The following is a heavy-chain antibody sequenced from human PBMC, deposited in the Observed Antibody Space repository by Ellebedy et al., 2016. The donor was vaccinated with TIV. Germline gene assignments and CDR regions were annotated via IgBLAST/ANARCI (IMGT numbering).Heavy chain of an antibody. CDR3: AESPVVTNGIRGYYYYGMDV. CDR1: GFTFSSYG. J-gene: IGHJ6*02. D-gene: IGHD2-8*01. CDR2: ISYDGSNK. Sequence: GGSLRLXXAASGFTFSSYGMHWVRQAPGKGLEWVAVISYDGSNKYYADSVKGRFTISRDNSKNTLYLQMNSLRSEDTAVYYCAESPVVTNGIRGYYYYGMDVWGQGTTVTVSS. V-gene: IGHV3-30*18.